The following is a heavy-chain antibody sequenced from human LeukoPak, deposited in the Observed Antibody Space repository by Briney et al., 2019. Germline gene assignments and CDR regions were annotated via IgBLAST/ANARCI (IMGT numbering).Heavy chain of an antibody. Sequence: GGSLRLSCAAYGFTFSSNTMSWVRQAPGRGLAWVSAIDGSGVTTFYADSVKGRFTISRDNSKNTLFLQMNSLRAEDTAIYYCTKRTPEYSSSWCLDYWGQGTPVTVSS. D-gene: IGHD6-13*01. J-gene: IGHJ4*02. CDR3: TKRTPEYSSSWCLDY. V-gene: IGHV3-23*01. CDR2: IDGSGVTT. CDR1: GFTFSSNT.